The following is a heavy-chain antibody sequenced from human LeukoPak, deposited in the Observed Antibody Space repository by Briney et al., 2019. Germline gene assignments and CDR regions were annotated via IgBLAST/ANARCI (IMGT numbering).Heavy chain of an antibody. CDR3: AREVATVTSYYYYYYMDV. Sequence: SETLSLTCTVSGGSISSYYWSWIRQPAGKGLEWIGRIYTSGSTNYNPSLKSRVTMSVGTSKNQFSLKLSSVTAADTAVYYCAREVATVTSYYYYYYMDVWGKGTTVTISS. CDR1: GGSISSYY. CDR2: IYTSGST. V-gene: IGHV4-4*07. D-gene: IGHD4-17*01. J-gene: IGHJ6*03.